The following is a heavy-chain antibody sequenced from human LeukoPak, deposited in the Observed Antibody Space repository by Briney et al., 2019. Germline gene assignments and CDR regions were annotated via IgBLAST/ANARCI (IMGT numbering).Heavy chain of an antibody. Sequence: PSETLSLTCAVYGGSFSGYYWSWIRQPPGKGLEWIGEINHSGSTNYNPSLKSRVTISVDTSKNQFSLKLSSVTAADTAVYYCARLAYYDFWSGDTGWFDHWGQGTLVTVSS. CDR2: INHSGST. CDR3: ARLAYYDFWSGDTGWFDH. V-gene: IGHV4-34*01. D-gene: IGHD3-3*01. CDR1: GGSFSGYY. J-gene: IGHJ5*02.